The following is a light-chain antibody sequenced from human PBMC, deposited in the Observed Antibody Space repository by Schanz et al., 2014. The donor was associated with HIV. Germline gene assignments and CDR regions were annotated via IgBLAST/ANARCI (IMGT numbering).Light chain of an antibody. CDR1: QSISNW. J-gene: IGKJ4*01. Sequence: DIEMTQSPSTLSASLGDRVTFTCRASQSISNWLAWYQQKPGKGPELLIYKASTLKSGVPLRFSGTGSGTEFTLAISGLQPDDFATYFCQKYNVAPLTFGVGTKVEIK. CDR3: QKYNVAPLT. CDR2: KAS. V-gene: IGKV1-5*03.